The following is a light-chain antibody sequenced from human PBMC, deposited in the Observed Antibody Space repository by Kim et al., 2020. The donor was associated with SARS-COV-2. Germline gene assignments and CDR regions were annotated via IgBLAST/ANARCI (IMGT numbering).Light chain of an antibody. J-gene: IGKJ2*01. CDR3: QEYTSSPPYT. CDR2: GAS. Sequence: SPGERAQLSFRARQRFGSNYLAWYQQKHGQAPRLLIYGASNRATGIPDRFGGSGSGTDFTLTIGRLEPEDFAVYYCQEYTSSPPYTCGQGTKLEI. V-gene: IGKV3-20*01. CDR1: QRFGSNY.